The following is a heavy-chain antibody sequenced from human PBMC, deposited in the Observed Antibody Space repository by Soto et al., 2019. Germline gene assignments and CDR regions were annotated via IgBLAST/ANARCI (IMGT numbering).Heavy chain of an antibody. CDR1: GFSLSTSGVG. D-gene: IGHD3-22*01. CDR2: IYWDDDK. Sequence: QITLKESGPTLVKPTQTLTLTCTFSGFSLSTSGVGVGWIRQPPGKALEWLALIYWDDDKRFSPSLKSRLTITKDTSKNQVVLTMTNMDPVDTATYYCAHNRLYYYSSAYSSNYDYWGQGTLVTVSS. CDR3: AHNRLYYYSSAYSSNYDY. J-gene: IGHJ4*02. V-gene: IGHV2-5*02.